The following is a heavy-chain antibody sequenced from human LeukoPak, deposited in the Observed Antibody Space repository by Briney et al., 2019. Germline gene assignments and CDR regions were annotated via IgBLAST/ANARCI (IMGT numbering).Heavy chain of an antibody. Sequence: SETLSLTCTVSGGSISSGSYYRSWIRQPAGKGLEWIGRIYTSGSTNYNPSLKSRVTISVDTSKNQFSLKLSSVTAADTAVYYCARGWTIFGVVTPRGWFDPWGQGTLVTVSS. CDR2: IYTSGST. V-gene: IGHV4-61*02. CDR1: GGSISSGSYY. J-gene: IGHJ5*02. D-gene: IGHD3-3*01. CDR3: ARGWTIFGVVTPRGWFDP.